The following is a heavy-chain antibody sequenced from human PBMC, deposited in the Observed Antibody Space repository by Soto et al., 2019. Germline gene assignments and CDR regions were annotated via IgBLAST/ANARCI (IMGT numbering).Heavy chain of an antibody. Sequence: SGPTLVNPTQTLTLTFTFSVFSLNTYGVGVGWIRQPPGKALEWLALIYWDDDKRYSPSLKSRLTITKDTSKNQVVLTMTNMDPVDTVTYYCARALGSWGAYYFDYWGQGTLVTVSS. CDR2: IYWDDDK. D-gene: IGHD3-16*01. J-gene: IGHJ4*02. V-gene: IGHV2-5*02. CDR1: VFSLNTYGVG. CDR3: ARALGSWGAYYFDY.